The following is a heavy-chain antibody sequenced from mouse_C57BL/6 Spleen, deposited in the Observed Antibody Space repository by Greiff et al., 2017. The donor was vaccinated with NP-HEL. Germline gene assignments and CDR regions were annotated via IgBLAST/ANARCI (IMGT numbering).Heavy chain of an antibody. Sequence: QVQLQQPGAELVRPGSSVKLSCKASGYTFTSYWMHWVKQRPIQGLEWIGNIDPSDSETHYNQKFKDKATLTVDKSSSTAYMQLSSLTSEDSAVYYCARIGREGLTGAMDYWGQGTSVTVSS. CDR1: GYTFTSYW. D-gene: IGHD2-14*01. CDR3: ARIGREGLTGAMDY. V-gene: IGHV1-52*01. J-gene: IGHJ4*01. CDR2: IDPSDSET.